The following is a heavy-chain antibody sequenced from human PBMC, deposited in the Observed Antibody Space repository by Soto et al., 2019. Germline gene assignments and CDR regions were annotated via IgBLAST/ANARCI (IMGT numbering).Heavy chain of an antibody. V-gene: IGHV3-48*01. CDR3: VRAQNYGGSSGGLWGSPRQGAEYLQH. J-gene: IGHJ1*01. D-gene: IGHD2-15*01. CDR1: GFIFSSYS. CDR2: IISSSSTI. Sequence: HPGGSLRLSCAASGFIFSSYSMNWVRQAPGKGLEWVSYIISSSSTIYYADSVKGRFTISRDNAKNSLYLQMNSLRAEDTAVYYCVRAQNYGGSSGGLWGSPRQGAEYLQHWGQGTLVTVSS.